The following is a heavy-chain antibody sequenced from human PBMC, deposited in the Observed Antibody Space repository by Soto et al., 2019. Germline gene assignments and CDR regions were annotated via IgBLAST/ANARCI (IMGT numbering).Heavy chain of an antibody. Sequence: QVQLQQWGAGLLKPSETLSLTCAVYGGSFRGYYWSWIRQPPGKGLEWIGEINNSGSTNYNPSLKSRVPISVHTSKNHFSLKRSSGTAADTAVYYCAREDYDTLTGHYEARPTAGRFDPWGQGTLVTVSS. D-gene: IGHD3-9*01. CDR1: GGSFRGYY. CDR2: INNSGST. CDR3: AREDYDTLTGHYEARPTAGRFDP. V-gene: IGHV4-34*01. J-gene: IGHJ5*02.